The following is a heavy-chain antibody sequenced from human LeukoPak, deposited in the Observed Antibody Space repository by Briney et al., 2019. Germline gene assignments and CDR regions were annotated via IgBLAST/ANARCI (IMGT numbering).Heavy chain of an antibody. CDR3: ARSRDRKTGADS. D-gene: IGHD3-10*01. CDR2: IWYDGRNK. Sequence: PGGSLRLSCAASGFTSISYGMHWVRQAPGKGLEWVAVIWYDGRNKYYADSVKGRFTISRDNSKNTLYLQMSSLRAEDTAVYYCARSRDRKTGADSWGQGTLVTVSS. V-gene: IGHV3-33*01. CDR1: GFTSISYG. J-gene: IGHJ4*02.